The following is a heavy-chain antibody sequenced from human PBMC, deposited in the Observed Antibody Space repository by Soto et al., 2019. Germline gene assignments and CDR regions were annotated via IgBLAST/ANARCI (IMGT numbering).Heavy chain of an antibody. CDR2: IYYSGST. CDR3: ARARLRAVYAFDI. D-gene: IGHD5-12*01. Sequence: SETLSLTCTVSGGSVSSGAYYRTWIRQRPGKGLEWIGYIYYSGSTYYSPSLKSRLSISLDTSKNQFSLRLSSVTAADTAMYYCARARLRAVYAFDIWGQGTMVTVSS. J-gene: IGHJ3*02. V-gene: IGHV4-31*03. CDR1: GGSVSSGAYY.